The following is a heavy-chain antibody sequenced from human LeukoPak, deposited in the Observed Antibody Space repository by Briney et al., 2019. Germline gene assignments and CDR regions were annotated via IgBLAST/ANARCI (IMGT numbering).Heavy chain of an antibody. V-gene: IGHV4-39*07. CDR2: MHFSGYT. J-gene: IGHJ4*02. CDR3: ARDASRGSAWRDNFDY. CDR1: GDSISGSAYY. D-gene: IGHD6-19*01. Sequence: SETLSLTCSVSGDSISGSAYYWVWIRPPPGKGLEWIGSMHFSGYTYYNPSLKSRVTMSVDTSKNQFSLRVSSVTAADTAVYYCARDASRGSAWRDNFDYWGPGTLLTVSS.